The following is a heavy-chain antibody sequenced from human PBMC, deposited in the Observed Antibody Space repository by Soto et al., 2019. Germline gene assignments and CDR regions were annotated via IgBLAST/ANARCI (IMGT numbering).Heavy chain of an antibody. Sequence: GSLRLSCEASGFTFSSYPMHWVRQAPGKGLEWVTVISYDGGNQYYADSVKGRFTISRDNSKDTLYLQMHSLRSDDTAVYFCARGPVTQTSFIDHWGQGTLVTVSS. CDR1: GFTFSSYP. J-gene: IGHJ4*02. CDR3: ARGPVTQTSFIDH. V-gene: IGHV3-30-3*01. CDR2: ISYDGGNQ. D-gene: IGHD4-4*01.